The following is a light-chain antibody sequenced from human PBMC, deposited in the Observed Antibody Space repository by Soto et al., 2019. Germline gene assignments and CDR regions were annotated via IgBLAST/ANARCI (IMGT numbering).Light chain of an antibody. J-gene: IGKJ1*01. CDR2: AAY. CDR1: QVFRND. V-gene: IGKV1-17*01. Sequence: QMSQSPSSPSASVWDRVTITFRASQVFRNDLGWYQQKPGKAPKRLIYAAYTLQSRVPSRFSGSGSGTEFTLTISSLQAEDFATYYCLQHYRYPRTFGQGTKVDIK. CDR3: LQHYRYPRT.